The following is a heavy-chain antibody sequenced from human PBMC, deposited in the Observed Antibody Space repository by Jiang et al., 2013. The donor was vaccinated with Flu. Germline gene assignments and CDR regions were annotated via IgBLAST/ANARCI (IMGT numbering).Heavy chain of an antibody. J-gene: IGHJ4*02. CDR3: ARGMPGVRWLYCSSTSCINYFDY. V-gene: IGHV4-34*01. Sequence: LLKPSETLSLTCAVYGGSFSGYYWSWIRQPPGKGLEWIGEINHSGSTNYNPSLKSRVTISVDTSKNQFSLKLSSVTAADTAVYYCARGMPGVRWLYCSSTSCINYFDYWGQGTLVTVSS. D-gene: IGHD2-2*01. CDR1: GGSFSGYY. CDR2: INHSGST.